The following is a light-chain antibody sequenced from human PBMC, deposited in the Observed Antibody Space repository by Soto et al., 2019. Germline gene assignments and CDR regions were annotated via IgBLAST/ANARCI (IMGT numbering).Light chain of an antibody. J-gene: IGKJ1*01. Sequence: DIQLTQSPSTLSASVGDSVTITCRASQNVTTSMAWYQHKPGRAPKLLIFDASSLENGVPSRFSGSGSGTEFTLTISSLQPDDFATYYCQQYNSYWRTFGQGTKVDIK. CDR1: QNVTTS. CDR3: QQYNSYWRT. V-gene: IGKV1-5*01. CDR2: DAS.